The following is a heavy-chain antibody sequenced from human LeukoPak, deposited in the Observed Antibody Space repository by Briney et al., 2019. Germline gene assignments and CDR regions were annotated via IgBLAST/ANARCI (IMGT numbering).Heavy chain of an antibody. CDR1: GFTFTSSA. Sequence: SVKVSCKASGFTFTSSAVQWVRQARGQRLGWIGGIVVGSGNTDYAQKFQERVTITRDMSTSTAYMELSSLRSEDTAVYYCAADPYDYGDYVLGYWGQGTLVTVSS. D-gene: IGHD4-17*01. CDR3: AADPYDYGDYVLGY. V-gene: IGHV1-58*01. CDR2: IVVGSGNT. J-gene: IGHJ4*02.